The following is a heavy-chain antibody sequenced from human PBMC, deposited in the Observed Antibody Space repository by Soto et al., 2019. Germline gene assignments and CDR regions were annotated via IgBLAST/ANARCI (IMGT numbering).Heavy chain of an antibody. Sequence: SVKVSCKASGYTFTAYYIHWVRQAPGQGLEWMGWISPNRGDTYYAQNFQGWVTMTRDTSITTAYMELSSLKSDDTAVYSCARDTAPSGDSAFDVRGQGTVVTVSS. CDR1: GYTFTAYY. D-gene: IGHD3-10*01. V-gene: IGHV1-2*04. J-gene: IGHJ3*01. CDR2: ISPNRGDT. CDR3: ARDTAPSGDSAFDV.